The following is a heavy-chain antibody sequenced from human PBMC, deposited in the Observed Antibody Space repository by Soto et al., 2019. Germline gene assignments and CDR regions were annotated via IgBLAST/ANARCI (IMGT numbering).Heavy chain of an antibody. V-gene: IGHV4-31*03. CDR3: ARETAGYNVGY. CDR2: IYYTGTT. CDR1: GGSISSGGYY. Sequence: QVQLQESGPGLVKPSQTLSLTCTVSGGSISSGGYYWSWIRQHPGKGLEWIGYIYYTGTTDYNPSLKSRVTISLNPAKNQFSLKLNSLTGADPAVYYCARETAGYNVGYWGQGTLVTVSS. D-gene: IGHD1-20*01. J-gene: IGHJ4*02.